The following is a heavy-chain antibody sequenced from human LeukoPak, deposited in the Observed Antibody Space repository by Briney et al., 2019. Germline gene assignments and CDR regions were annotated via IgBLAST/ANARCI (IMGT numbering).Heavy chain of an antibody. D-gene: IGHD3-22*01. Sequence: GASVKVSCKASGYTFTCYYMHWVRQAPGQGLEWMGWINPNSGGTNYAQKFQGRVTMTRDTSISTAYMELSRLRSDDTAVYYCARDFRRMYYYDSSGYYGWWGQGTLVTVSS. CDR2: INPNSGGT. CDR1: GYTFTCYY. CDR3: ARDFRRMYYYDSSGYYGW. J-gene: IGHJ4*02. V-gene: IGHV1-2*02.